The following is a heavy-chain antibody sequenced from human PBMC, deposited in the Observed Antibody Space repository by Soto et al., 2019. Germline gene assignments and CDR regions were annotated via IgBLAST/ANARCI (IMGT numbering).Heavy chain of an antibody. Sequence: QVQLVESGGGVVQPGMSLRLTCEASGINFRSYAMHWVRQAPGKGLERVDVIWYDGRKIYYGDSVRGRFTISRDISNNALDPQRTSLRAEDTATYYCARPQYCSSHSCNYGMDVWGQGTSVTVSS. D-gene: IGHD2-2*01. CDR2: IWYDGRKI. CDR1: GINFRSYA. CDR3: ARPQYCSSHSCNYGMDV. J-gene: IGHJ6*02. V-gene: IGHV3-33*01.